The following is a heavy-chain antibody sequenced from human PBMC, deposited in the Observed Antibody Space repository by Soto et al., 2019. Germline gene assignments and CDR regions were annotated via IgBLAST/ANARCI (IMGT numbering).Heavy chain of an antibody. CDR3: ARGGSYHATVDF. J-gene: IGHJ4*02. V-gene: IGHV1-69*05. D-gene: IGHD1-26*01. CDR2: IIPIFGTA. CDR1: GGTFSSYA. Sequence: SVKVSCKASGGTFSSYAISWVRQAPGQGLEWMGGIIPIFGTANYAQKFQGRVTLTTDTSTSTAYMELRSLTSDDTAIYYCARGGSYHATVDFWGQGTLVTVSS.